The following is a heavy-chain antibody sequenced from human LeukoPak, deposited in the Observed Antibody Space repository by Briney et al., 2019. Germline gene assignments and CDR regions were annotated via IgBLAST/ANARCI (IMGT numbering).Heavy chain of an antibody. V-gene: IGHV1-24*01. Sequence: ASVKVSCKVSGYTLTELSMHWVRQAPGKGREWVGGFAPEDGETINAQHFQGRVTMTVDTSTDTAYMELSSLSSEDTAVYYCATFVLDSMVRGVIPPFDSWGQGTLVTVSS. D-gene: IGHD3-10*01. CDR1: GYTLTELS. J-gene: IGHJ4*02. CDR3: ATFVLDSMVRGVIPPFDS. CDR2: FAPEDGET.